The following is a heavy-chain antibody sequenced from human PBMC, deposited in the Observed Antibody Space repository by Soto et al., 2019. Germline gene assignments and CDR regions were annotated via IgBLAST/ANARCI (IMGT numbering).Heavy chain of an antibody. Sequence: QVQLVQSGAEVRKPGASVKVSCKASGYTFTNYVMHWVRQAPGQRLEWMGWINSVGNTEYSQNFQGRVTITRDTSANTAYMELSSLRSEDTAVYYCAREGEVGGFDGDYWGQGTLVSVSS. J-gene: IGHJ4*02. CDR1: GYTFTNYV. CDR3: AREGEVGGFDGDY. CDR2: INSVGNT. V-gene: IGHV1-3*04. D-gene: IGHD5-12*01.